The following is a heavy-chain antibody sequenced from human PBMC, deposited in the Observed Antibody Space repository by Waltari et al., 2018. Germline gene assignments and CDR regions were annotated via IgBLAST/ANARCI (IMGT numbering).Heavy chain of an antibody. CDR1: GYPFTNFD. CDR3: ARYNSPYSDFDY. Sequence: QVQLVQSGAEVKKPGASVKVSCKASGYPFTNFDVYWVRQATGQGLGWMGGMNPNSGNTGTAQKFQGRVTMTRNTSVNTAYMELSSLRSEDTAFYYCARYNSPYSDFDYWGQGTLVTVSS. D-gene: IGHD3-22*01. V-gene: IGHV1-8*01. CDR2: MNPNSGNT. J-gene: IGHJ4*02.